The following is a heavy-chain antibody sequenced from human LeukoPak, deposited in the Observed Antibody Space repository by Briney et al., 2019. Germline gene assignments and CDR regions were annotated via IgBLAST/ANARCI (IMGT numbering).Heavy chain of an antibody. V-gene: IGHV3-23*01. D-gene: IGHD3-16*01. CDR1: GFTFSSYV. Sequence: GGSLRLSCAASGFTFSSYVMSWVRQAPGKGLEWVSTVSGNGRSTYYADSVKGRFTISRDNSKNTVNLQMNSLRAEDTAIYYCAKGGPNDYWGRGTLVTVSS. CDR3: AKGGPNDY. CDR2: VSGNGRST. J-gene: IGHJ4*02.